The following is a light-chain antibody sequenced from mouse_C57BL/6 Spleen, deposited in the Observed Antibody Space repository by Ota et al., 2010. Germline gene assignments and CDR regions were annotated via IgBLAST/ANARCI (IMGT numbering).Light chain of an antibody. CDR2: NAN. J-gene: IGKJ5*01. Sequence: DIQMTQSPASLAASVGETVTITCRASENIYYSLAWYQQKQGKSPQLLIYNANSLEDGVPSRFSGSGSGTQYSLKINSLQPEDFGSYYCQHHYGTPLTFGAGT. V-gene: IGKV12-38*01. CDR3: QHHYGTPLT. CDR1: ENIYYS.